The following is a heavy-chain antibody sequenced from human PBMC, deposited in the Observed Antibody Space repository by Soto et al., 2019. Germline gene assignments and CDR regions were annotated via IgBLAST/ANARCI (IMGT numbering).Heavy chain of an antibody. CDR2: ISAYNGNT. D-gene: IGHD6-13*01. CDR3: ARDRQQMVPRIWYFDL. Sequence: QVQLVQSGAEVKKPGASVKVSCKASGYTFTSYGISWVRQAPGQGLEWMGWISAYNGNTNYAQKLQGRVTMTTDTSTSKAYMELRNLRSDDTAVYDCARDRQQMVPRIWYFDLWGRGTLVTVSS. V-gene: IGHV1-18*01. J-gene: IGHJ2*01. CDR1: GYTFTSYG.